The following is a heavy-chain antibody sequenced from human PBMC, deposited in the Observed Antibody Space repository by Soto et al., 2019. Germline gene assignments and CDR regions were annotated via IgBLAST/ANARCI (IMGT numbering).Heavy chain of an antibody. CDR1: GGTFSSYA. V-gene: IGHV1-69*12. Sequence: QVQLVQSGAEVKKPGSSVKVSCKASGGTFSSYAISWVRQAPGQGLEWMGGIIPIFGTTKYAQKFQGRVTITADESTNTAYMELSSLRSEDTAVYYCARGWELPGYFDYWGQGTLVTVSS. CDR3: ARGWELPGYFDY. D-gene: IGHD1-26*01. J-gene: IGHJ4*02. CDR2: IIPIFGTT.